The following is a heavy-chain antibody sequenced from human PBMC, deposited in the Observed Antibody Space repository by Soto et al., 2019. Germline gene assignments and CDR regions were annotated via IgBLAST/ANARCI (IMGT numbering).Heavy chain of an antibody. D-gene: IGHD2-8*01. J-gene: IGHJ6*02. V-gene: IGHV1-69*06. Sequence: WASVKVSCKASGGTFSSYAISWVRQAPGQGLEWMGGIIPIFGTANYAQKFQGRVTITADKSTSTAYMELSSLRSEDTAVYYCARRGLGYCTNGVCPDYGMDVWGQGTTVTVSS. CDR1: GGTFSSYA. CDR2: IIPIFGTA. CDR3: ARRGLGYCTNGVCPDYGMDV.